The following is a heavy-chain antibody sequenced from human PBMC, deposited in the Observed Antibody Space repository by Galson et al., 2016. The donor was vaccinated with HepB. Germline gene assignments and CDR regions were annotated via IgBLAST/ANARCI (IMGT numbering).Heavy chain of an antibody. D-gene: IGHD6-19*01. Sequence: SLRLSCAASGFTFRNFPMHWVRQAPGKGLEYVSGISSSGLSTSYANSVKGRFTISRDNSKNTLLLQVGSLRVEDIAIYYCVRGSTTASSSGWYGRNWFDPWGQGTLVTVSS. CDR1: GFTFRNFP. CDR3: VRGSTTASSSGWYGRNWFDP. J-gene: IGHJ5*02. CDR2: ISSSGLST. V-gene: IGHV3-64*01.